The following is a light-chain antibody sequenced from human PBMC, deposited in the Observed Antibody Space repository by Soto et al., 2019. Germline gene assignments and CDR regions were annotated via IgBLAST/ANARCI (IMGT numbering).Light chain of an antibody. J-gene: IGKJ4*01. V-gene: IGKV3-20*01. CDR3: QQYGSSPT. CDR2: GAY. Sequence: EIVLTQSPGTLSLSPGERATLSCRASQSVTSSYLAWYQQKPGQATRLLIYGAYSRATGIPDRFSGSGCGTDFTLTISRLDPEDFAFYYCQQYGSSPTFGGGTKVEIK. CDR1: QSVTSSY.